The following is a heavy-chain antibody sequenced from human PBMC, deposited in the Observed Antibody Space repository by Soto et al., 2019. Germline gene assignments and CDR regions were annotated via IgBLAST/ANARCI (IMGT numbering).Heavy chain of an antibody. CDR1: GDSISTVDYF. CDR2: IYKSTTT. Sequence: SETLSLTCSVSGDSISTVDYFWAWIRQPPGQALEYIGYIYKSTTTYYNPSFESRVAISLDTSKSQFSLNVTSVTAADTAVYFCARGRYCLTGRCFPNWFDSWGQGALVTVSS. CDR3: ARGRYCLTGRCFPNWFDS. V-gene: IGHV4-30-4*01. J-gene: IGHJ5*01. D-gene: IGHD2-15*01.